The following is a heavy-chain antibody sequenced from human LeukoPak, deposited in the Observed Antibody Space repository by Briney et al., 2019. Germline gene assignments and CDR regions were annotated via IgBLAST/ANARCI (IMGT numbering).Heavy chain of an antibody. CDR3: ARLPPNQVYHYYMDV. V-gene: IGHV1-8*03. Sequence: GASVKVSCNASGYTFTSYDINWVRQATGQGLELMGWMNPNSGNTGYAQKFQGRVTITRNTSISTAYMELSSLRSEDTAVYYCARLPPNQVYHYYMDVWGKGTTVTVSS. CDR2: MNPNSGNT. CDR1: GYTFTSYD. D-gene: IGHD1-14*01. J-gene: IGHJ6*03.